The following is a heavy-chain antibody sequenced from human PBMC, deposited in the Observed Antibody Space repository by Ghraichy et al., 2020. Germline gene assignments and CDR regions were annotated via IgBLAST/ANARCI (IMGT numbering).Heavy chain of an antibody. CDR3: ARDPGKDGPMDN. CDR2: IWHDGSNK. CDR1: GFTFRNYG. V-gene: IGHV3-33*01. Sequence: GESLNISCAASGFTFRNYGMHWVRQAPCKGLEWVAVIWHDGSNKDHADSVKGRFTISRDNSKSTLYLNMNSLRVEDTALYYCARDPGKDGPMDNWGQGTLVTVSS. J-gene: IGHJ4*02.